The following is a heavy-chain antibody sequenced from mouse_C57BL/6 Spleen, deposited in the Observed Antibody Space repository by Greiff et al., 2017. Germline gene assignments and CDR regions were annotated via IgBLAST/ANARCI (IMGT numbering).Heavy chain of an antibody. J-gene: IGHJ1*03. CDR3: ARRGSTSTYWYFDV. CDR1: GYTFTDYY. Sequence: QVHVKQSGAELVRPGASVKLSCKASGYTFTDYYINWVKQRPGQGLEWIARIYPGSGNTYYNEKFKGKATLTAEKSSSTAYMQLSILTSEDSAVYFCARRGSTSTYWYFDVWGTGTTVTVSS. D-gene: IGHD1-1*01. CDR2: IYPGSGNT. V-gene: IGHV1-76*01.